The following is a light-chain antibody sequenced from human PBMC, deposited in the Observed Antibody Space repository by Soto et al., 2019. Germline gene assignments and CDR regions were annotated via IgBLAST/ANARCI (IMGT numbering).Light chain of an antibody. V-gene: IGKV1-9*01. CDR3: QQLNSYPL. J-gene: IGKJ3*01. CDR1: QDISSY. CDR2: SAS. Sequence: DIQLTQSPAFLSASVGDRVTITCRASQDISSYLAWYQQKRGKAPKLLIYSASTLQSGVPSRFSGSGSGTEFTLTISSLQPEDFATYFCQQLNSYPLFGPGTKVDV.